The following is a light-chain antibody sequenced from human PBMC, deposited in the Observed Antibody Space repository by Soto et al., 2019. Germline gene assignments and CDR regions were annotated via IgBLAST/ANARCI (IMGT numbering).Light chain of an antibody. J-gene: IGKJ4*01. CDR2: DAS. V-gene: IGKV3-20*01. CDR3: QQYGSSPLT. Sequence: EIVLTQSPDTLSLSPGERATLSCRASQSVRSNYLAWYQQKPGQAPRFLIYDASSRATGIPDRFSGSGSGTDFTRTISRLEPEYFAVYYCQQYGSSPLTFGGVTKVEIQ. CDR1: QSVRSNY.